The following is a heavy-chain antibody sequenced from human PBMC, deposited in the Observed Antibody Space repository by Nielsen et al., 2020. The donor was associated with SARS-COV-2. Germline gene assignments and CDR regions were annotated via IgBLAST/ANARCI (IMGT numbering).Heavy chain of an antibody. CDR2: INSDGSST. D-gene: IGHD1-1*01. CDR3: ARGSPQRQRLGPFDY. V-gene: IGHV3-74*01. Sequence: GESLKISCAASGFTFSSYWIHWVHQAPGKGLVWVSRINSDGSSTSYADSVKGRFTISKDNAKNTLYLQMNSLRAEDTAVYYCARGSPQRQRLGPFDYWGQGTLVTVSS. CDR1: GFTFSSYW. J-gene: IGHJ4*02.